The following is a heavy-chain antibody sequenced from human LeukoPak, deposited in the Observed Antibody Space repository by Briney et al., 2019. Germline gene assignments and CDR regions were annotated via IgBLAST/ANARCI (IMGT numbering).Heavy chain of an antibody. J-gene: IGHJ4*02. V-gene: IGHV3-21*04. CDR2: VSNSGDYI. CDR3: AKTYSGYDPAGFGFDY. Sequence: PGGSLRLSCAASGFSFSSYRVNWVRQAPGKGLEWVSSVSNSGDYIHYADSVKGRFTISRDNSKNTLYLQMNSLRAEDTAVYYCAKTYSGYDPAGFGFDYWGQGTLVTVSS. D-gene: IGHD5-12*01. CDR1: GFSFSSYR.